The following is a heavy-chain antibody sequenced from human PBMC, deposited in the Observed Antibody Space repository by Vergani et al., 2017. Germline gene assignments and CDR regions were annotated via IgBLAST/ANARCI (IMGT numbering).Heavy chain of an antibody. D-gene: IGHD6-13*01. J-gene: IGHJ4*02. V-gene: IGHV4-61*02. CDR2: IYTSGST. CDR1: GGSISSGSYY. CDR3: ARTTPAEQRLVLGGRGQDFDY. Sequence: QVQLQESGPGLVKPSQTLSLTCTVSGGSISSGSYYWSWIRQPAGKGLEWIGRIYTSGSTNYNPSLKSRVTISVDTSKNQFSLKLSSVTAADTAVYYCARTTPAEQRLVLGGRGQDFDYWGQGTLVTVSS.